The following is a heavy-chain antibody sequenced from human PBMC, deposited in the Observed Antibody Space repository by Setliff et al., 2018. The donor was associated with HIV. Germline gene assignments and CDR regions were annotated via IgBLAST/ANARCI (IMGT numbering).Heavy chain of an antibody. CDR1: GGSMSRFY. CDR3: ARAEGDSYNSLPYFDS. J-gene: IGHJ4*02. D-gene: IGHD1-1*01. CDR2: VYSTGSS. Sequence: SETLSLTCTVSGGSMSRFYWTWIRQPPGKGLVWIGFVYSTGSSNYSHSFRGRLTISLDTSENQFSLHLTSVTAADTAVYYCARAEGDSYNSLPYFDSWGPGALVTVSS. V-gene: IGHV4-59*01.